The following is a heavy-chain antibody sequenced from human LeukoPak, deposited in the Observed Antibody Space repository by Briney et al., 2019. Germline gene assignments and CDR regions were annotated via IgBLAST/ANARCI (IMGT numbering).Heavy chain of an antibody. D-gene: IGHD2-15*01. Sequence: TGGSLRLSCAASGFNFNNCWMNWVRQVPGKGLEWVANINQNGNQEFYMDSVKGRFTVSRDNTKNSLYLQMNSLRAEDTAVYYCAPAGSNREFHSWGQGTLVTVSS. V-gene: IGHV3-7*03. CDR1: GFNFNNCW. J-gene: IGHJ4*02. CDR2: INQNGNQE. CDR3: APAGSNREFHS.